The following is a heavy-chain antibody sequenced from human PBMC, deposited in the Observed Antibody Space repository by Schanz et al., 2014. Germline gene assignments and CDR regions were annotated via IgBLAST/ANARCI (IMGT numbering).Heavy chain of an antibody. Sequence: QVQLVQSGAEVKKPGASMKVSCKASGYTFTTYYMLWVRQAPGQGLEWMGIINSSGGSTRNGHKFQGRITETTGPYTSAVSMELSSLGADDTAVSGCGTGYSCSCIDFWGQGALITVSS. J-gene: IGHJ4*02. V-gene: IGHV1-46*03. CDR3: GTGYSCSCIDF. CDR1: GYTFTTYY. CDR2: INSSGGST. D-gene: IGHD5-12*01.